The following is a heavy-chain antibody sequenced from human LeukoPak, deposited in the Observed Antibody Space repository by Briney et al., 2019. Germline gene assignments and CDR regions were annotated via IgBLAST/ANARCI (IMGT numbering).Heavy chain of an antibody. V-gene: IGHV1-2*02. D-gene: IGHD6-13*01. CDR1: GYTFTGYY. CDR2: INPNSGGT. J-gene: IGHJ3*02. Sequence: GASVKVSCKASGYTFTGYYMHWVRPAPGQGLQWMGWINPNSGGTNYAQKFQGRVTMTRDTSISTAYMELSRLRSDDTAVYYCASAHIAAVAFDIWGQGTMVTVSS. CDR3: ASAHIAAVAFDI.